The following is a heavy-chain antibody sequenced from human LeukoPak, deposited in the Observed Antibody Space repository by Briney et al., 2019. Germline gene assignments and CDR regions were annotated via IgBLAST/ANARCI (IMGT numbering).Heavy chain of an antibody. V-gene: IGHV1-2*02. CDR3: ARGASYWYYDSSGYGSGLY. CDR2: INPNSGGT. CDR1: GYTFTGYY. J-gene: IGHJ4*01. D-gene: IGHD3-22*01. Sequence: ASVKVSCKASGYTFTGYYMHWVRQAPGQGLEWMGWINPNSGGTNYAQRFQGRVTMTRDTSISTAYMELSRLRSDDTAVYYCARGASYWYYDSSGYGSGLYWGQEPWSPSPQ.